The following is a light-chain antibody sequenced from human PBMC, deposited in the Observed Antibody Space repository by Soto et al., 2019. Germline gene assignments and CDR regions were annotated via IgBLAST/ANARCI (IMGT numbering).Light chain of an antibody. CDR3: QQYNSLWT. J-gene: IGKJ1*01. V-gene: IGKV3-15*01. Sequence: EIVMTRSPATLSVSPGERATLSCRASQSVSSNLAWYQQKPGQAPRLLIYGASTRATGIPARFSGSGSGTEFTLTINSLQSDDFATYYCQQYNSLWTFGPGTKVDIK. CDR2: GAS. CDR1: QSVSSN.